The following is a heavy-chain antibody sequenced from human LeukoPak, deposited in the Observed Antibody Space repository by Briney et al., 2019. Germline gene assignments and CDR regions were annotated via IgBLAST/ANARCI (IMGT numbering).Heavy chain of an antibody. J-gene: IGHJ4*02. CDR1: GFTFSTYG. Sequence: EGSLRLSCAASGFTFSTYGMHWVRQAPGKGLEWVAVIWYDGSDKNHADSVKGRFTISRDNSKSTLYLQMNSLRAEDTAVYYCARAREGLCSSTSCQTALDYWGQGTLVTVSS. CDR2: IWYDGSDK. CDR3: ARAREGLCSSTSCQTALDY. D-gene: IGHD2-2*01. V-gene: IGHV3-33*01.